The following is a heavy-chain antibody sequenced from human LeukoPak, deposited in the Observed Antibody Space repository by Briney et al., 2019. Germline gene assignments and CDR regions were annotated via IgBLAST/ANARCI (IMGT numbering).Heavy chain of an antibody. Sequence: GGSLRLSCAASGFTFDDYAMHWVRQAPGKGLEWVSGISWNSGSIGYADSVKGRFTISRDNAKNSLYLQMNSLRAEDTAVYYCAKDVGSSWSLDYWGQGTLVTVSS. CDR3: AKDVGSSWSLDY. V-gene: IGHV3-9*01. CDR1: GFTFDDYA. D-gene: IGHD6-13*01. CDR2: ISWNSGSI. J-gene: IGHJ4*02.